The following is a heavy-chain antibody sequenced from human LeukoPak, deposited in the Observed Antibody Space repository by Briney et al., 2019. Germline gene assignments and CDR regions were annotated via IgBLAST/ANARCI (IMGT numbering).Heavy chain of an antibody. CDR1: GGSISSYY. D-gene: IGHD2-21*02. CDR2: IFYSGIT. Sequence: SETLSLTCTVSGGSISSYYWSWIRQPPGKGLEWIGYIFYSGITNYNPSLKSRVTISVDTSKNQFSLKLSSLTAADTAVYYCARAAYCGGDCYLFDYWGQGTLVTVFS. V-gene: IGHV4-59*08. J-gene: IGHJ4*02. CDR3: ARAAYCGGDCYLFDY.